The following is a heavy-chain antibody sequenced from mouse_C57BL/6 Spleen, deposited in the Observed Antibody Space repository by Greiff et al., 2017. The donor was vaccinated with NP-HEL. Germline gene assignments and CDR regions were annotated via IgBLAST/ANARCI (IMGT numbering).Heavy chain of an antibody. CDR1: GFTFSSYG. CDR3: ARQGSNYEDFDY. V-gene: IGHV5-6*01. Sequence: EVKVVESGGDLVKPGGSLKLSCAASGFTFSSYGMSWVRQTPDKRLEWVATISSGGSYTYYPDSVKGRFTISRDNAKNTLYLQMSSLKSEDTAMYYCARQGSNYEDFDYWGQGTTLTVSS. J-gene: IGHJ2*01. CDR2: ISSGGSYT. D-gene: IGHD2-5*01.